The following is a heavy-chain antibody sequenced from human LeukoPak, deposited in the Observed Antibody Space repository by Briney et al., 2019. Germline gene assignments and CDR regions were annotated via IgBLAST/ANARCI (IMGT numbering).Heavy chain of an antibody. V-gene: IGHV3-23*01. CDR2: ISGSGGST. J-gene: IGHJ4*02. CDR1: GFTLNTYG. Sequence: GGSLRLSCAASGFTLNTYGMSWVRQAPGKGLEWVSAISGSGGSTYYADSVKGRFTISRDNSKNTLYLQMNSLRAEDTAVYYCAKDRGYSGYDYLTPFDYWGQGTLVTVSS. CDR3: AKDRGYSGYDYLTPFDY. D-gene: IGHD5-12*01.